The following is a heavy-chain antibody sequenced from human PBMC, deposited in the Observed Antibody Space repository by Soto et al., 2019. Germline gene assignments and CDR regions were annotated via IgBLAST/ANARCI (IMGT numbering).Heavy chain of an antibody. J-gene: IGHJ4*02. Sequence: SETLSLTCTVSGASITGTSYWSWIRQPAGKGLEWIGRFSLSGTTNYNPSLRSRVTMSADVSKNQFSLRLTSVTAADTALYYCARGMTPPGAPAWYYFDSWGQGTLVTVS. CDR2: FSLSGTT. D-gene: IGHD2-8*02. V-gene: IGHV4-4*07. CDR1: GASITGTSY. CDR3: ARGMTPPGAPAWYYFDS.